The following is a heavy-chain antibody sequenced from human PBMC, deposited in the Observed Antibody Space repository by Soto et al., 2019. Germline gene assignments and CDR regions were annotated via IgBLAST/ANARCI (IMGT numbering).Heavy chain of an antibody. Sequence: SETLSLTCAVSGGSISSSNWWSWVRQPPGKGLEWIGEIYHSGSTNYNPSLKSRVTISVDKSKNQFSLKLSSVTAADTAVYYCARDPGVWPIEADGRERGWYAPWSQRTLVPVSS. V-gene: IGHV4-4*02. CDR3: ARDPGVWPIEADGRERGWYAP. J-gene: IGHJ5*02. CDR1: GGSISSSNW. CDR2: IYHSGST. D-gene: IGHD6-13*01.